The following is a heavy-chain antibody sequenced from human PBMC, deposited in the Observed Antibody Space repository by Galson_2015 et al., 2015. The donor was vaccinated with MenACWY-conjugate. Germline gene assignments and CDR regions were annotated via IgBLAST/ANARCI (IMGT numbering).Heavy chain of an antibody. V-gene: IGHV3-30*18. Sequence: SLRLSCAASGFTFSSYGMHWVRQAPGKGLEWVAVISYDGSNKYYADSVKGRFTISRDNSKNTLNLQMNSLRAEGTAVYYCAKETGYYGSGSYYFDYWGQGTLVTVSS. CDR2: ISYDGSNK. CDR3: AKETGYYGSGSYYFDY. D-gene: IGHD3-10*01. CDR1: GFTFSSYG. J-gene: IGHJ4*02.